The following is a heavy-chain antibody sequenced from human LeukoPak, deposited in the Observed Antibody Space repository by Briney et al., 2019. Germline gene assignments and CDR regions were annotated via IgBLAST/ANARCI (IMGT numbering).Heavy chain of an antibody. CDR3: ARIDAFDI. CDR1: GFTLSNDN. V-gene: IGHV3-21*06. J-gene: IGHJ3*02. CDR2: ISSRGSDT. Sequence: PGGSLRLSCAASGFTLSNDNMNWVRQAPGKGLEWVSCISSRGSDTYYADSVKGRLTISRDNPKNSLYLQMISLRAEDTAVYYCARIDAFDIWGQGTMVTVSS.